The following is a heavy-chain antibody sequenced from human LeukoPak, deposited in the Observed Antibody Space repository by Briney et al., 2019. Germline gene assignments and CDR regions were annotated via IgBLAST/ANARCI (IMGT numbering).Heavy chain of an antibody. V-gene: IGHV3-23*01. CDR2: ISCSGGST. D-gene: IGHD3-22*01. Sequence: GGSLRLSCAASGFTFSSYAMSWVRQAPGKGLEWVSAISCSGGSTYYADSVKGRFTISRDNYKNTLYLQMNSLRAEDTAVYYCESLGGYYDSSGYDPHDAFDIWGQGTMVTVSS. CDR1: GFTFSSYA. CDR3: ESLGGYYDSSGYDPHDAFDI. J-gene: IGHJ3*02.